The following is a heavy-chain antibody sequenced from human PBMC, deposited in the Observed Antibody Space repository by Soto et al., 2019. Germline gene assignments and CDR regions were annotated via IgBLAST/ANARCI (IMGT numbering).Heavy chain of an antibody. J-gene: IGHJ6*02. D-gene: IGHD6-13*01. Sequence: GGSLRLSCAASGFIFTSYSMNWVRQAPGKGLEWVSSISSSSSYIYYADSVKGRFTISRENAKNSLYLQMRSLRAEDTAVYYCASDSGSSSDYYGMDVWGQGTPVTVSS. V-gene: IGHV3-21*01. CDR1: GFIFTSYS. CDR2: ISSSSSYI. CDR3: ASDSGSSSDYYGMDV.